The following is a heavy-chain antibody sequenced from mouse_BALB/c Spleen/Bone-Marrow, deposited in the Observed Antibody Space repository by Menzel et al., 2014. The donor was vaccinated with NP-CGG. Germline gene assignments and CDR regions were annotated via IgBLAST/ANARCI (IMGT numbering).Heavy chain of an antibody. D-gene: IGHD2-4*01. Sequence: EVMLVESGGGLVQPGGSRKLSCAASGFTFSSFGMHWVRQAPEKGLEWVAYISNGSSPIYYADTVKGRFTISRDNPKNTLFLQMTSLRSEDTPMYYCARKGAMITHYYALDYWGQGTSVTVSS. J-gene: IGHJ4*01. CDR2: ISNGSSPI. CDR3: ARKGAMITHYYALDY. CDR1: GFTFSSFG. V-gene: IGHV5-17*02.